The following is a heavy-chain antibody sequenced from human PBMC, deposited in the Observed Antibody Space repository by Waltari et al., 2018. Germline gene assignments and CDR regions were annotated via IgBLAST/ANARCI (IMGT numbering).Heavy chain of an antibody. Sequence: QVQLQESGPGLVKPSETLSLTCAVSGYSISSGYYWGWIRQPPGKGLEWIGSIYHSGSTYYNPSLKSRVTISVDTSKNQFSLKLSSVTAADTAVYYCARQIIQWLEVNWGQGTLVTVSS. J-gene: IGHJ4*02. D-gene: IGHD6-19*01. CDR2: IYHSGST. CDR3: ARQIIQWLEVN. V-gene: IGHV4-38-2*01. CDR1: GYSISSGYY.